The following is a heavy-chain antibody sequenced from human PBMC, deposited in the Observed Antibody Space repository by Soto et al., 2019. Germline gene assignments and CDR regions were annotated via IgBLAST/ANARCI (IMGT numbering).Heavy chain of an antibody. CDR2: IIPIFGTA. Sequence: SVKVSCKASGGTFSSYEISWVRQAPGQGLEWMGGIIPIFGTANYAQKFQGRVTITADESTSTAYMELSSLRSEDTAVYYCARGGATIKGDAFDIWGQGTMVTVSS. J-gene: IGHJ3*02. V-gene: IGHV1-69*13. CDR3: ARGGATIKGDAFDI. D-gene: IGHD5-12*01. CDR1: GGTFSSYE.